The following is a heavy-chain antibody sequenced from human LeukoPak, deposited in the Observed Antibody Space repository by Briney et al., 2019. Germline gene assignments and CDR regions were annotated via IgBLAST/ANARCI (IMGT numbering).Heavy chain of an antibody. V-gene: IGHV1-69*17. CDR2: IIPIFGIA. J-gene: IGHJ6*02. Sequence: SLNLSCNSSDHTFTSHAINWVRQAPGQRLEWMAWIIPIFGIANYTQKFQGRVTITPDKSTSTAYMELSSLRSEDTAVYYCAIYSKVKEYYYYGMDVWVQGTTVTVCS. CDR3: AIYSKVKEYYYYGMDV. CDR1: DHTFTSHA. D-gene: IGHD4-11*01.